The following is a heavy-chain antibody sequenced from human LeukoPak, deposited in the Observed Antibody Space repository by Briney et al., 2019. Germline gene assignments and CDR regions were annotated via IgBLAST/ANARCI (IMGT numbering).Heavy chain of an antibody. Sequence: SETLSLTCTVSGNSISSGDYYWGWIRQPPGKGLEWIGSIYYSGGTYYNPSLKSRVTISVDTSKNQFSLKLSSVTAADTAVYYCARVGYSSSWYGDYFDYWGQGTLVTVSS. CDR2: IYYSGGT. J-gene: IGHJ4*02. CDR3: ARVGYSSSWYGDYFDY. CDR1: GNSISSGDYY. V-gene: IGHV4-39*07. D-gene: IGHD6-13*01.